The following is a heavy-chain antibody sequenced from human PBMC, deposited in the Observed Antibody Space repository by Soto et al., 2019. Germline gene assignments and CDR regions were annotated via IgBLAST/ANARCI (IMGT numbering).Heavy chain of an antibody. CDR1: GGSISSGGYS. Sequence: LSLTCAVSGGSISSGGYSWSWIRQPPGKGLEWIGYIYHSGSTCYNPSLKSRVTISVDRSKNQFSLKLSSVTAADTAVYYCARDMVRGLHAFDIWGQGTMVTVSS. V-gene: IGHV4-30-2*01. CDR3: ARDMVRGLHAFDI. D-gene: IGHD3-10*01. J-gene: IGHJ3*02. CDR2: IYHSGST.